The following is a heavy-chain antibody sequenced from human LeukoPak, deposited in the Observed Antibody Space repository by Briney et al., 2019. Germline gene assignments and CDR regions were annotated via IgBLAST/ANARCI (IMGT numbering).Heavy chain of an antibody. CDR1: GGSFSTYY. CDR3: ARVITVRGVIFDY. D-gene: IGHD3-16*01. CDR2: IYYSGST. Sequence: PSETLSLTCTVSGGSFSTYYWSWIRQPPGKGPEWIGYIYYSGSTNYNPSLKSRVTMSVDTSKNQFSLKLSSVTAADTAVYYCARVITVRGVIFDYWGQGTLVTVSS. J-gene: IGHJ4*02. V-gene: IGHV4-59*01.